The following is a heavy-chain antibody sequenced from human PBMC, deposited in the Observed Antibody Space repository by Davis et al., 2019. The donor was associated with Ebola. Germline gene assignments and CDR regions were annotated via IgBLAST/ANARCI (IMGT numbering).Heavy chain of an antibody. CDR3: AKEGGCSRTNCNSPGYFQY. CDR2: IRWDGGST. CDR1: GFTFDDFT. Sequence: GESLKISCAASGFTFDDFTMHWVRQTPGKRLQWVSFIRWDGGSTGYVDAVEGRFTVSRDNSKNSLYLQMSSLRTEDSALYYCAKEGGCSRTNCNSPGYFQYWGQGTLVTVSS. V-gene: IGHV3-43*01. D-gene: IGHD2-2*01. J-gene: IGHJ1*01.